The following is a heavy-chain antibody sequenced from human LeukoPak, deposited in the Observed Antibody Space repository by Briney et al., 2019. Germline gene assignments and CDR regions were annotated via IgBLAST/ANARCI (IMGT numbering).Heavy chain of an antibody. Sequence: GGSLRLSCAASGFTFSSYEMNWVRQAPGKGLEWVSYISSSGSTIYYADSVKGRFTISRDNAKNSLYLQMNSLRAEDTAVYYCGSGSYYYDSTGWFDYWGQGTLVTVSS. V-gene: IGHV3-48*03. D-gene: IGHD3-22*01. CDR2: ISSSGSTI. CDR1: GFTFSSYE. CDR3: GSGSYYYDSTGWFDY. J-gene: IGHJ4*02.